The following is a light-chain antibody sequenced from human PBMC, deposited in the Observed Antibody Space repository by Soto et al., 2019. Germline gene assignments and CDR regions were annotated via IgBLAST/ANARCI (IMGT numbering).Light chain of an antibody. CDR2: GAS. J-gene: IGKJ2*01. V-gene: IGKV3-15*01. CDR3: QSYNDWPFT. CDR1: ESFSTY. Sequence: EIVMTQSPDTMSVSPGERVTLSCRSSESFSTYLAWYQQKPGQAPRLLIYGASTKATGIPARFSGSGSAKDFTLTISSLQSEEFAVYYCQSYNDWPFTFGQGTKLEI.